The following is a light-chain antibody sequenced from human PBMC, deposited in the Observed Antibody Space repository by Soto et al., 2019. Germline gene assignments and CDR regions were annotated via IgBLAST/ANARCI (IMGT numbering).Light chain of an antibody. V-gene: IGLV2-14*01. CDR2: DVS. Sequence: QSVLTQPASVSGSPGQSITISCTGTSSDVGGYNYVSWYQQHPGKAPKLMIYDVSNRPSGVSNRFSGSKSGNTASLTISGLQAEDEADDYCSSYTSSSTLGFGGGTTVTVL. J-gene: IGLJ2*01. CDR3: SSYTSSSTLG. CDR1: SSDVGGYNY.